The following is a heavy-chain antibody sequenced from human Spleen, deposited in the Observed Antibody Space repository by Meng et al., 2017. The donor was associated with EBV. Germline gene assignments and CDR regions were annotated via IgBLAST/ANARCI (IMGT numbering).Heavy chain of an antibody. CDR2: THHGGNT. D-gene: IGHD6-13*01. V-gene: IGHV4-4*02. CDR3: ASHLLTPGTRGFDH. J-gene: IGHJ4*02. Sequence: VQLQDEVPGLLKPSGTLSLTCLVSGGSITSTKWWSWVRQPPGKGLEWIGETHHGGNTNYNTSLQSRVIISVDKSKSQFSLQLTSVTAADTALYYCASHLLTPGTRGFDHWGPGILVTVSS. CDR1: GGSITSTKW.